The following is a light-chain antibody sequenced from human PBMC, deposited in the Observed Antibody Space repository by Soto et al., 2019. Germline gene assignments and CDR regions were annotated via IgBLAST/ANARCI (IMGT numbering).Light chain of an antibody. J-gene: IGKJ4*01. V-gene: IGKV3-11*01. CDR1: QRVSSY. CDR3: QQRSNWPLT. CDR2: DAS. Sequence: EIVLTQPPATLSLSPGERAPLSCRASQRVSSYLAWYQQKPGQAPRLLIYDASNRATGIPARFSGSGSGTDFTLTISSLEPEDFAVYYCQQRSNWPLTFGGGTKVDIK.